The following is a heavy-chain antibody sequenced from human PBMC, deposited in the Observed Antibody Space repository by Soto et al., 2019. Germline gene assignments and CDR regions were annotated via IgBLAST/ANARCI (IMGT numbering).Heavy chain of an antibody. CDR2: ISSSSESI. J-gene: IGHJ4*01. CDR3: ARLPKGSVVTG. V-gene: IGHV3-48*02. Sequence: PGGSLRLSCVGSGFSFRDHSMNWVRQPPGKGLQWISYISSSSESIYYADSVKGRFTVSRDNAKDTLFLQMNSLRDDVSAIYYCARLPKGSVVTGWGQGSLVTVSS. D-gene: IGHD2-21*02. CDR1: GFSFRDHS.